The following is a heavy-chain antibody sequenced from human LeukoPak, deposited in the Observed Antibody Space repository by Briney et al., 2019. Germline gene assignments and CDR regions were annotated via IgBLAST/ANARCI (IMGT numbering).Heavy chain of an antibody. D-gene: IGHD5-24*01. CDR3: ARDGGGYSYDY. CDR2: ISGSSTDI. V-gene: IGHV3-21*01. CDR1: GFTFSNYA. Sequence: PGGSLRLSCAASGFTFSNYAMNWVRQAPGEGLAWVSSISGSSTDIYYADSVKGRFTISRDNAKNSLYLQMNSLRAEDTAVYYCARDGGGYSYDYWGQGTLVTVSS. J-gene: IGHJ4*02.